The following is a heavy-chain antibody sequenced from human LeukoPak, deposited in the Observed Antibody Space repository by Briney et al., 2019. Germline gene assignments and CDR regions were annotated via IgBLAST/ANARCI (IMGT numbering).Heavy chain of an antibody. V-gene: IGHV4-59*12. J-gene: IGHJ5*01. Sequence: SETLSLTCTVSGGSISDYYWNWVRQPPGKGLEWVAYVHYSGTTKYNPSLQSRVTTAVDMSKKEVSLRLDSVTAADTAVYYCAGDMRGSAKVWFDSWGQGVQVIVSS. D-gene: IGHD3-10*01. CDR2: VHYSGTT. CDR3: AGDMRGSAKVWFDS. CDR1: GGSISDYY.